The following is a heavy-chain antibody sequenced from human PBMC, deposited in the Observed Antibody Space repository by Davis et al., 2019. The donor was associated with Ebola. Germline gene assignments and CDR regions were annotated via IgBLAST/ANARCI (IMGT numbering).Heavy chain of an antibody. CDR2: TSGSGDST. V-gene: IGHV3-21*04. J-gene: IGHJ5*01. CDR3: ARGGGSSWFAY. Sequence: PGGSLRLSCAASGFTFSSYSMNWVRQAPGKGLEWVSATSGSGDSTHHADSVKGRFAISRDNSKDTLYLQMNSLRAEDTAVYYCARGGGSSWFAYWGQGTLVTVSS. CDR1: GFTFSSYS. D-gene: IGHD6-13*01.